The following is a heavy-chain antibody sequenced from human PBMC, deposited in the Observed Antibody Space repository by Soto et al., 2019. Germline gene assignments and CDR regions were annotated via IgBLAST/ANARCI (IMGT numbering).Heavy chain of an antibody. V-gene: IGHV1-8*02. D-gene: IGHD1-20*01. J-gene: IGHJ5*02. CDR1: GYTFTTYD. CDR2: VNPSSGKT. Sequence: QVQLVQSGAEVKRPGASVKVSCEASGYTFTTYDINWVRQASGQGLEWMGCVNPSSGKTAYAQKFHGRVTMTRDTSISTAYMELSSLKSDDTAIYYCARASMYIWNDHWGQGTLVTVSS. CDR3: ARASMYIWNDH.